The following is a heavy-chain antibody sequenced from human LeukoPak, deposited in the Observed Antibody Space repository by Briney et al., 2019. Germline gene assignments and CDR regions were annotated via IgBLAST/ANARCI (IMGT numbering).Heavy chain of an antibody. D-gene: IGHD6-19*01. CDR2: ISSNGGST. CDR3: VKARSVAGTRALFY. J-gene: IGHJ4*02. CDR1: GFTFSSYA. Sequence: PGGSLRLSCSASGFTFSSYAMHWVRQAPGKGLEYVSAISSNGGSTYYADSVKGRFTISRDNSKNTLYLQMSSLRAEDTAVYYCVKARSVAGTRALFYWGQGTLVTVSS. V-gene: IGHV3-64D*06.